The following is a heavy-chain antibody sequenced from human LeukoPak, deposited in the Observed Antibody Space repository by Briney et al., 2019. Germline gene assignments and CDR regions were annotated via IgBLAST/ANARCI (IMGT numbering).Heavy chain of an antibody. CDR1: GGSISSYY. CDR2: IYYSGST. D-gene: IGHD5-18*01. V-gene: IGHV4-59*01. CDR3: ARSVDTSMVGDY. Sequence: SETLSLTCTVSGGSISSYYWSWIRQPPGKGLVWIGYIYYSGSTNYNPSLKNRVTISLDTSKNQFSLKLNSVTAADTAVYYCARSVDTSMVGDYWGQGTLVTVSS. J-gene: IGHJ4*02.